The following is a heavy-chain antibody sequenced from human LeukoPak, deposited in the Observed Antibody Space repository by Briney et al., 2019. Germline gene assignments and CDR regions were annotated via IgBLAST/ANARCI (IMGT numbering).Heavy chain of an antibody. CDR2: LSDSGGGT. Sequence: QPGGTLRLSCAASGFSLSSYGMTWVRQAPGKQLEWVSTLSDSGGGTYYTDSVKGRFTISRDNSKNTLYLQMNSLRAEDTAVYYCARGGSYLSAFDIWGQGTMVTVSS. J-gene: IGHJ3*02. D-gene: IGHD1-26*01. CDR3: ARGGSYLSAFDI. CDR1: GFSLSSYG. V-gene: IGHV3-23*01.